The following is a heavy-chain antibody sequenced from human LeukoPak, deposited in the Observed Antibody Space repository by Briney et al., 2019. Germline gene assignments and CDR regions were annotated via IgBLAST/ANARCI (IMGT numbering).Heavy chain of an antibody. Sequence: GGSRRLSCAASGFTFSSYWMSWVRQAPGKGLEGVANIKQDGSEKYYVDSVKGRFTISRDNAKNSLYLQMNSLRAEDTAVYYCARAADTAMVVSWFDPWGQGTLVTVSS. CDR2: IKQDGSEK. D-gene: IGHD5-18*01. CDR3: ARAADTAMVVSWFDP. V-gene: IGHV3-7*03. J-gene: IGHJ5*02. CDR1: GFTFSSYW.